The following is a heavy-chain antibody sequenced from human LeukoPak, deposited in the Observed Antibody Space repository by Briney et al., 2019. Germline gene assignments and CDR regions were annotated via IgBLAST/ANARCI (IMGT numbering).Heavy chain of an antibody. Sequence: GGSLRLSCAASGFTFSSYWMQWVRQAPGKGLEWVSDISGSGGSTYYADSVKGRSTISRENSKNTLYLQMNSLRAEDTAVYYCAKDDGSGSYYPFDYWGQGTLVTVSS. V-gene: IGHV3-23*01. J-gene: IGHJ4*02. CDR2: ISGSGGST. D-gene: IGHD3-10*01. CDR3: AKDDGSGSYYPFDY. CDR1: GFTFSSYW.